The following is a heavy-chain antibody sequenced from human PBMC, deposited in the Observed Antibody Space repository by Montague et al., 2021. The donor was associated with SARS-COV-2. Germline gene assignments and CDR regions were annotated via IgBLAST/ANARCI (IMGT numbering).Heavy chain of an antibody. V-gene: IGHV4-39*01. CDR2: LSYPGRT. Sequence: SETLSLTCAGAVDSVGGAVSCWGWVRQSQGQGREWIGCLSYPGRTYYNPSLRSRVSFSMDTSKNHFSLSLSSVTVADTAVYFCARQLPSYCATNKCYPYHVDGWGQGALVTVSS. CDR1: VDSVGGAVSC. CDR3: ARQLPSYCATNKCYPYHVDG. D-gene: IGHD2-8*01. J-gene: IGHJ4*02.